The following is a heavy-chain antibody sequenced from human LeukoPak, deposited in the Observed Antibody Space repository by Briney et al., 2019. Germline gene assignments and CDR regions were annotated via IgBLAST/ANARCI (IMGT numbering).Heavy chain of an antibody. CDR2: ISGSGGST. V-gene: IGHV3-23*01. CDR3: AKDYYGSGSYFPHDAFDI. D-gene: IGHD3-10*01. J-gene: IGHJ3*02. Sequence: PGGSLRLSCAASGFTFSRYAMIWVRQAPGKGLVWVSAISGSGGSTYYADSVKGRFTISRDNSKNTLYLQMNSLRAEDTAVYYCAKDYYGSGSYFPHDAFDIWGQGTMVTVSS. CDR1: GFTFSRYA.